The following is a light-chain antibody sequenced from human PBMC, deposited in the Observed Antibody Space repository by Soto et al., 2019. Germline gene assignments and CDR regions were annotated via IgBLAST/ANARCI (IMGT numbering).Light chain of an antibody. CDR3: QQYDSSSPT. CDR2: DAS. V-gene: IGKV1-5*01. J-gene: IGKJ2*01. Sequence: DIQMTQSPSTLSASVGDGVTITCRASQNISVWLAWYQQRPGKAPKFLIYDASSLETGVPSRFSGSGSGTEFTLTIRSLQADDFATYYGQQYDSSSPTFGQGTKLEIK. CDR1: QNISVW.